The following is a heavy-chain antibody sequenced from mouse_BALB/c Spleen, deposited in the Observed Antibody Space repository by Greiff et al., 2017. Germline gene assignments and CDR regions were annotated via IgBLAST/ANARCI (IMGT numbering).Heavy chain of an antibody. D-gene: IGHD2-10*02. CDR3: ARRAYGNDFYFDD. J-gene: IGHJ2*01. CDR2: IGSGGSYT. V-gene: IGHV5-9-3*01. CDR1: GFTFSSYA. Sequence: EVQLVESGGGLVKPGGSLKLSCAASGFTFSSYAMSWVRQTPEKRLEWVATIGSGGSYTYYPDSVKGRFTISRDNAKNTLYLQMSSLRSEDTAMYYCARRAYGNDFYFDDWGQGTTRTVSS.